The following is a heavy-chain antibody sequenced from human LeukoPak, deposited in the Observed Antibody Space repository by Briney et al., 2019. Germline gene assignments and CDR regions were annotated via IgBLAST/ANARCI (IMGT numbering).Heavy chain of an antibody. J-gene: IGHJ4*02. V-gene: IGHV3-21*01. CDR3: ARVAEAAAFDY. D-gene: IGHD6-13*01. Sequence: GGSLRLSCAASGFTLSSYGMNWVRQAPGKGLEWVSSISSNSRYTYYADSVKGRFTISRDNAKSSLYLQMNSLRADDTAVYYCARVAEAAAFDYWGQGTLVTVSS. CDR1: GFTLSSYG. CDR2: ISSNSRYT.